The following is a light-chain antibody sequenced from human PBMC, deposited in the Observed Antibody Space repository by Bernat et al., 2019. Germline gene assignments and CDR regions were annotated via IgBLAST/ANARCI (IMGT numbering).Light chain of an antibody. CDR3: QQRSNWLIT. CDR2: DAS. Sequence: EIVLTQSPATLSLSPGGRATLSCRASQSVSSYLAWYQQKPGQAPRLLIYDASNRATGIPARFSGSGSGTDFTLTISSLEPEDVAVYYCQQRSNWLITFGQGTRLEIK. V-gene: IGKV3-11*01. J-gene: IGKJ5*01. CDR1: QSVSSY.